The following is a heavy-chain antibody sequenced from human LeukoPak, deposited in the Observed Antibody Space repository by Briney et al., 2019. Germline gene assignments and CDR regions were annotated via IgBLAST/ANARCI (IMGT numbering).Heavy chain of an antibody. V-gene: IGHV5-51*01. D-gene: IGHD2-2*01. CDR2: IYPRDSRT. CDR1: GYRFSSYW. J-gene: IGHJ4*02. CDR3: ARHLSDITSSPNY. Sequence: GESLKISCKGSGYRFSSYWIAWVRQMPGKGLEWMGVIYPRDSRTTYSPSFQDQVTISADKSISTAYLQWTSLKASDTAMYYCARHLSDITSSPNYWGAGTLVSVSS.